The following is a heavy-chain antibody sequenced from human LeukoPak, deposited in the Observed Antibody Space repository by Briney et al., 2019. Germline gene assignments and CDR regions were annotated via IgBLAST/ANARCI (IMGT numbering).Heavy chain of an antibody. V-gene: IGHV1-18*01. J-gene: IGHJ4*02. CDR1: GYTFTSYG. D-gene: IGHD3-22*01. CDR2: ISAYNGNT. Sequence: ASVKVSCKASGYTFTSYGISWVRQAPGQGLEWMGWISAYNGNTNYAQKLQGRVTMTTDTSTSTAYMELRRLRSDDTAVYYCARDFKVRYRYYYDSSGSTPLGYWGQGTLVTVSS. CDR3: ARDFKVRYRYYYDSSGSTPLGY.